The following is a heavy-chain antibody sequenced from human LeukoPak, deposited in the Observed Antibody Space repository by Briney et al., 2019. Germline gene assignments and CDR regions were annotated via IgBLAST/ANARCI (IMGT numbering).Heavy chain of an antibody. D-gene: IGHD6-6*01. CDR2: IYYSGST. CDR3: ARPSAYSSSPGAFDI. Sequence: SETLSLTXTVSGGSISSSSYYWGWIRQPPGKGLEWIGSIYYSGSTYYNPSLKSRVTISVDTSKNQFSLKLSSVTAADTAVYYCARPSAYSSSPGAFDIWGQGTMVTVSS. CDR1: GGSISSSSYY. V-gene: IGHV4-39*01. J-gene: IGHJ3*02.